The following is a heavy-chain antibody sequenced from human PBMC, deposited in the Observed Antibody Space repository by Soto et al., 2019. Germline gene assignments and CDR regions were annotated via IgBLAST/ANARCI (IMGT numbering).Heavy chain of an antibody. CDR3: ARDLAKGGGSAGFDY. V-gene: IGHV1-2*02. D-gene: IGHD2-15*01. CDR1: GYTFTGYY. CDR2: INPNRGGT. Sequence: QVQLVQSGAEVKKPGASVKVSCKASGYTFTGYYIHWVRQAPGQGLEWMGWINPNRGGTKYPQKFQGRVTMTRDTSSRSVSMSLTGLKSDDTAVYFCARDLAKGGGSAGFDYWGPGTLIAVSS. J-gene: IGHJ4*02.